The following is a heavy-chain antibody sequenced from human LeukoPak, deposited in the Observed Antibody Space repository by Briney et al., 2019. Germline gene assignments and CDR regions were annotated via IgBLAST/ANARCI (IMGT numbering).Heavy chain of an antibody. D-gene: IGHD4-17*01. CDR2: ISSSGSTI. CDR1: GFTFSSYS. Sequence: GGSLRVSCAASGFTFSSYSMNWVRQAPGNGLEWVSYISSSGSTIYYADSVKGRFTISRDNAKNSLYLQMNSLRAEDTAVYYCARDRMDYEADYWGQGTLVTVSS. J-gene: IGHJ4*02. CDR3: ARDRMDYEADY. V-gene: IGHV3-48*04.